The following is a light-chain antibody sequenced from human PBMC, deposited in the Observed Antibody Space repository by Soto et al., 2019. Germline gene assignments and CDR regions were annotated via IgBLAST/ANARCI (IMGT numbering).Light chain of an antibody. CDR1: QSVSNY. CDR3: QQRSDWPLT. V-gene: IGKV3-11*01. CDR2: DAS. Sequence: DIVVTQSPATLSLSPGERATFSCRASQSVSNYLAWYQQKPGQAPRLLIYDASKRAAGIPARFSGSGSGTDFTLTISRLEPEDFAVYYCQQRSDWPLTFGGGTKVDIK. J-gene: IGKJ4*01.